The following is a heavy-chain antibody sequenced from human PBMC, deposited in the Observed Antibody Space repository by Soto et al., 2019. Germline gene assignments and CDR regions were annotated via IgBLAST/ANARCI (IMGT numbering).Heavy chain of an antibody. D-gene: IGHD2-8*01. CDR2: IGHDSSRT. CDR1: GFTFSGDW. CDR3: VRENRVSNMGLRA. V-gene: IGHV3-74*01. J-gene: IGHJ4*02. Sequence: EVQLVESGGALVQPGGSLRLSCAASGFTFSGDWMHWIRQPPGKGLVWVSCIGHDSSRTRYADSMKGRFTISRDNAKNELYLQMTSLRAEDTAVYYCVRENRVSNMGLRAWGRGTLVIVSS.